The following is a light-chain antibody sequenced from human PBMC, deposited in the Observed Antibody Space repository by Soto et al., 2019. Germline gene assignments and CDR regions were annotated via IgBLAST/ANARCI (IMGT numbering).Light chain of an antibody. CDR1: QGISSA. CDR2: DAS. Sequence: AIQLTQSPSSLSASVGDRVSITCRASQGISSALAWYQHKPGKAPKILIYDASSVQSGVPSRFSGSESGTECTLTISSLQPEDFATYYCQQLKTYPFTFGQGTRLEIK. CDR3: QQLKTYPFT. V-gene: IGKV1-13*02. J-gene: IGKJ5*01.